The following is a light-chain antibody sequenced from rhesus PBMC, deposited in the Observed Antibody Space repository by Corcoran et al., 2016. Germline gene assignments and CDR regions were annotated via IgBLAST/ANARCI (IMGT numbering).Light chain of an antibody. CDR3: QQSSNLSRT. Sequence: ETVVTQSPATLSLSPGERATLSCRASQNVGSSLAWYQQKPGQDPRLLIYAASSRATGIPDRFSGSGSGTDFTLTISTLEPEDVGVYYCQQSSNLSRTFGQGTRVEIK. J-gene: IGKJ1*01. CDR1: QNVGSS. CDR2: AAS. V-gene: IGKV3-24*04.